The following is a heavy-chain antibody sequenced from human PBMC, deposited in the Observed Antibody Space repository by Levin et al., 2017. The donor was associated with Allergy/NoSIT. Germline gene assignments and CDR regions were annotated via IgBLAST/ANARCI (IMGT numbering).Heavy chain of an antibody. V-gene: IGHV4-34*01. CDR2: INHSGST. Sequence: SQTLSLTCAVYGGSFSGYYWSWIRQPPGKGLEWIGEINHSGSTNYNPSLKSRVTISVDTSKNQFSLKLSSVTAADTAVYYCARVGRLLWFGEGGWFDPWGQGTLVTVSS. J-gene: IGHJ5*02. CDR3: ARVGRLLWFGEGGWFDP. CDR1: GGSFSGYY. D-gene: IGHD3-10*01.